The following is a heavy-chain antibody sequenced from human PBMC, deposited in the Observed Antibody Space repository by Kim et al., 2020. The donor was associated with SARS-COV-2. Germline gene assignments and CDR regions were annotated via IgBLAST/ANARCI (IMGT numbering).Heavy chain of an antibody. V-gene: IGHV3-7*01. Sequence: GSLRLSCVASGFTFTDTWMIWVRQAPGKGPEWVANINQDGTNRQYVDSVKGRFTVSRDNAKKSLYLEMNSLGVEDTAIYYCTRPLGRGFADWGQGTHVTVSS. CDR3: TRPLGRGFAD. J-gene: IGHJ4*02. CDR2: INQDGTNR. CDR1: GFTFTDTW. D-gene: IGHD1-1*01.